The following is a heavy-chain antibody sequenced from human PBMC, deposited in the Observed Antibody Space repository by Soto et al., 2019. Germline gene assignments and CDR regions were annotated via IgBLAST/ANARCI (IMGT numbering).Heavy chain of an antibody. CDR1: GFTVSSNY. J-gene: IGHJ4*02. CDR2: ISPGGDRI. CDR3: TKSADSAGWGVDF. Sequence: GGSLRLSCAASGFTVSSNYMNWVHQAPGKGLEWVSYISPGGDRIYYAESLKGRITISRDNARNSLSLQMNILSDEDTAVYYCTKSADSAGWGVDFWGQGTLVTVSS. D-gene: IGHD6-19*01. V-gene: IGHV3-48*02.